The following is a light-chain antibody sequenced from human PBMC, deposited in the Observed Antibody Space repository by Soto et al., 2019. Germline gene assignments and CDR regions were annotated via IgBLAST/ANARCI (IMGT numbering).Light chain of an antibody. J-gene: IGLJ2*01. CDR1: SSDVGGYRF. Sequence: QSALTQPPSASGSPGQSLTISCTGTSSDVGGYRFVSWYQQHPGKAPKLMIYEVSKRPSGVPDRFSGSKSGNTASLTVSGLQAEDEADYYCSSYAGTNTVLFGGGTQLT. CDR3: SSYAGTNTVL. CDR2: EVS. V-gene: IGLV2-8*01.